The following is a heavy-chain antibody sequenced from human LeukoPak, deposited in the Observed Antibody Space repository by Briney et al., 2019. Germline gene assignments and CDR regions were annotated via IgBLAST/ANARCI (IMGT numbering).Heavy chain of an antibody. CDR1: GFTFSSYS. CDR3: ARDEFQMATISAAY. J-gene: IGHJ4*02. CDR2: ISSSSSYI. V-gene: IGHV3-21*01. Sequence: GGSPRLSCAASGFTFSSYSMNWVRQAPRKGLEWVSTISSSSSYIYYADSVKGRFTISRDNAKNSLYLQMNSLRAEDTAVYYCARDEFQMATISAAYWGQGTLVTVSS. D-gene: IGHD5-12*01.